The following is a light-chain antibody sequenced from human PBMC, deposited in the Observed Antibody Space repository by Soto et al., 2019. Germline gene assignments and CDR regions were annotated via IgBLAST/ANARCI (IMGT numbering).Light chain of an antibody. CDR1: SRDVGRYNY. CDR2: EVS. J-gene: IGLJ2*01. V-gene: IGLV2-14*01. CDR3: SSYTKVNTLVV. Sequence: QSALTQPASVSGSPGQSITISCSGTSRDVGRYNYVSWYQQHPGKAPRLMIYEVSNRPSGISNRFSGSKSGNTASLTISGPQAEDEADYFCSSYTKVNTLVVFGGGTKLTVL.